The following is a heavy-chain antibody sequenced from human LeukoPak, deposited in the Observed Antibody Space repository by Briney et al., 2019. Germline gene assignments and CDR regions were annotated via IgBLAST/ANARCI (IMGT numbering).Heavy chain of an antibody. V-gene: IGHV3-23*01. CDR2: ISGSGGST. CDR1: GFTFSDYY. J-gene: IGHJ4*02. CDR3: AKSSFPTPFDY. Sequence: PGGSLRLSCAASGFTFSDYYMSWIRQAPGKGLEWVSAISGSGGSTYYADSVKGRFTISRDNSKNTLYLQMNSLRAEDTAVYYCAKSSFPTPFDYWGQGTLVTVSS.